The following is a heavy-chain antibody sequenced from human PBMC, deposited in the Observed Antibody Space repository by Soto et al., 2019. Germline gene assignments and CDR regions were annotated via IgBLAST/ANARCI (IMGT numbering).Heavy chain of an antibody. CDR1: GCILSDGA. Sequence: EVQLVESGGGLVQPGGSLRLSCATSGCILSDGAMNWVRQAPGKGLERVSYISSSSSVIDYADSVKGRFTVSRDNARNSLYLQMNSLRAEDTAVYYCARDLSWGSNWYYYMDVWGKGTTVTVSS. CDR2: ISSSSSVI. V-gene: IGHV3-48*01. J-gene: IGHJ6*03. CDR3: ARDLSWGSNWYYYMDV. D-gene: IGHD7-27*01.